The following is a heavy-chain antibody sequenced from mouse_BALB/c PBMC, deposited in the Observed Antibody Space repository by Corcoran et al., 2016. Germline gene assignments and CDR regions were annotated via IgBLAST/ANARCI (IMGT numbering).Heavy chain of an antibody. CDR1: GYTFTNYG. CDR3: ARSKISLDY. CDR2: INTYTGEP. J-gene: IGHJ2*01. Sequence: QTQLVQSGPELKKPGETVKISCKASGYTFTNYGMNWVKQAPGKGLKWMGWINTYTGEPTYADDFKGRFAFSLETSASTAYLQINNLKNEDMAAYFCARSKISLDYWGQGTTLTVSS. D-gene: IGHD2-4*01. V-gene: IGHV9-1*02.